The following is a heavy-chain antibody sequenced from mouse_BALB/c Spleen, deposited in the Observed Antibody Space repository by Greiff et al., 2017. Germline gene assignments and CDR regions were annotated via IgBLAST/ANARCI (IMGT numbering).Heavy chain of an antibody. V-gene: IGHV1S81*02. CDR3: ASGGAATYYWYFDV. CDR2: INPSNGRT. Sequence: QVQLQQPGAELVKPGASVKLSCKASGYTFTSYWMHWVKQRPGQGLEWIGEINPSNGRTNYNEKFKSKATLTVDKSSSTAYMQLSSLTSEDSAVYYCASGGAATYYWYFDVWGAGTTVTVSS. D-gene: IGHD1-2*01. J-gene: IGHJ1*01. CDR1: GYTFTSYW.